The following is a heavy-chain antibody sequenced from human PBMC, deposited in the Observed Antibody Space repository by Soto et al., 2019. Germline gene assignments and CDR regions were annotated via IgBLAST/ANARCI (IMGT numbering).Heavy chain of an antibody. Sequence: QVQLVQSGAEVKKPGASVKVSCKASGYTFTSYGISWVRQAPGQGLEWMGWISAYNGNTNYAQKLQGRVTMTTDTSTSKAYMGLRSLRSDDTAVYYCATRITTWAGNWFAPWGQGTLVTVSS. CDR3: ATRITTWAGNWFAP. CDR1: GYTFTSYG. J-gene: IGHJ5*02. V-gene: IGHV1-18*01. CDR2: ISAYNGNT. D-gene: IGHD6-19*01.